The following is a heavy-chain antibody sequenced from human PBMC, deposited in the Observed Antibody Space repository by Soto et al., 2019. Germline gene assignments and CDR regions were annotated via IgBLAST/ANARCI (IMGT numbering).Heavy chain of an antibody. Sequence: ASVKVSCKASGYTFTGYYMHWVRQAPGQGLEWMGWINPNSGGTNYAQKFQGWVTMTRDTSISTAYMELSRLRSDDTAVYYCARDPAAAGTPNYYYGMDVWGQGTTVTVSS. D-gene: IGHD6-13*01. V-gene: IGHV1-2*04. CDR1: GYTFTGYY. CDR2: INPNSGGT. J-gene: IGHJ6*02. CDR3: ARDPAAAGTPNYYYGMDV.